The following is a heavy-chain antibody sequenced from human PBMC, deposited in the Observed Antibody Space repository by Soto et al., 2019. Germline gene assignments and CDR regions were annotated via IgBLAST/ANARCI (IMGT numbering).Heavy chain of an antibody. CDR3: ARGVATIGP. Sequence: SETLSLTCSVSDDSISSYYWSWIRQPPGKGLEWIGFIYYSGSTNYNPSFKSRVTISVDTPKNQFSLKLSSVTAADTAVYYCARGVATIGPWGQGTLVTVSS. CDR2: IYYSGST. D-gene: IGHD5-12*01. CDR1: DDSISSYY. J-gene: IGHJ5*02. V-gene: IGHV4-59*01.